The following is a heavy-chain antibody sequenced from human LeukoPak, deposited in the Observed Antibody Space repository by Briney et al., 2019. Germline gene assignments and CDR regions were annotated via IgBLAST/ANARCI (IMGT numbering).Heavy chain of an antibody. J-gene: IGHJ5*02. Sequence: GGSLRLSCAASGFTFSSYGMHWVRQAPGKGLEWVANIKQDGSEKYYVDSVKGRFTISRDNAKNSLYLQMNSLRAEDTAVYYCARGYNGYDYPWGQGTLVTVSS. CDR3: ARGYNGYDYP. CDR1: GFTFSSYG. V-gene: IGHV3-7*01. D-gene: IGHD5-12*01. CDR2: IKQDGSEK.